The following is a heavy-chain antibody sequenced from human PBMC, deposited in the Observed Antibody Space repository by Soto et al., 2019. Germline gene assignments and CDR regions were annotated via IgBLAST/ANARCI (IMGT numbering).Heavy chain of an antibody. CDR1: GYTFKNFA. CDR3: ARAKVGALNWFDP. D-gene: IGHD1-26*01. V-gene: IGHV1-3*01. J-gene: IGHJ5*02. CDR2: INAGNQNT. Sequence: QVQLVQSGAEVKKPGASVKVSCKASGYTFKNFAMHWVRQAPGQSLEWMGWINAGNQNTKYSQKFQGRVTITSDTSASTAYMELSGLRSEDTAVYFCARAKVGALNWFDPWGQGTLVTVSS.